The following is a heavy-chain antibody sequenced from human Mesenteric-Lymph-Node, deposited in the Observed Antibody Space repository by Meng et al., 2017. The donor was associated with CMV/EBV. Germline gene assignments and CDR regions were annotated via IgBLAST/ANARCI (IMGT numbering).Heavy chain of an antibody. CDR2: IYRGDNT. Sequence: VDLVESGVGLVQPGVSLRLSCAASGFNVSDKYRSWVRQAPGKGLEWVCIIYRGDNTYYIDSVKDRFTVSRDNSKNTMYLQMNSLRVEDTAVYYCTGDSVSNPNLDYWGQGTLVTVFS. CDR1: GFNVSDKY. J-gene: IGHJ4*02. V-gene: IGHV3-66*01. CDR3: TGDSVSNPNLDY. D-gene: IGHD3-10*01.